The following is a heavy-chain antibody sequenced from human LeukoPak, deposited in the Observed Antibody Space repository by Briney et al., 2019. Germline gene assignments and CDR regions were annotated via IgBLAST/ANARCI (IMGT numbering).Heavy chain of an antibody. D-gene: IGHD6-13*01. J-gene: IGHJ6*02. CDR2: IKSKTDGGTT. CDR3: TTEGVMAAATYGMDV. Sequence: GGSLRLSCAASGFTFSNAWMSWVRQAPGKGLEWVGRIKSKTDGGTTDYAAPVKGRFTISRDDSKNTLYLQMNSLKTEDTAVYYCTTEGVMAAATYGMDVWGQGTTVTVSS. V-gene: IGHV3-15*01. CDR1: GFTFSNAW.